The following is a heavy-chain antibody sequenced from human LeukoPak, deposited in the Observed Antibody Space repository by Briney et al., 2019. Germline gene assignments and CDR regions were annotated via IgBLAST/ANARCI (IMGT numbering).Heavy chain of an antibody. Sequence: GASVKVSCKASGGTFSSYDISWVRQAPGQGLEWMGRIIPILGIANYAQKFQGRVTITADKSTSTAYMELSSLRSEDTAVYYCARGSIYGDYELNYYYGMDVWGQGTTVTVSS. CDR2: IIPILGIA. V-gene: IGHV1-69*04. D-gene: IGHD4-17*01. CDR1: GGTFSSYD. CDR3: ARGSIYGDYELNYYYGMDV. J-gene: IGHJ6*02.